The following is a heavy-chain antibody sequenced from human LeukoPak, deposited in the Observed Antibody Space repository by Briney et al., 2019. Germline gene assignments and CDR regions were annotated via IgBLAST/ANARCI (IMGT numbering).Heavy chain of an antibody. J-gene: IGHJ3*02. Sequence: PGGSLRLSCAAYGFTFSRFAMSWVSQAPGKALERGSAMSGSGGSTYYADSVKRRFTTSRENSKNTLYLQMNSLRADDTAVYYCAIIHYYDSSAAFDIWGQGTMVTVSS. V-gene: IGHV3-23*01. CDR2: MSGSGGST. D-gene: IGHD3-22*01. CDR3: AIIHYYDSSAAFDI. CDR1: GFTFSRFA.